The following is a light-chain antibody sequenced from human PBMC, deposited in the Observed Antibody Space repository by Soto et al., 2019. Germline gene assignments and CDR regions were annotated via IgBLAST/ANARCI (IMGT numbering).Light chain of an antibody. Sequence: DIQMTQSPSSLSASVGDRVTITCRASQSISSYLNWYQQKPGKAPKLLIYAASSLQSGVPSRFSGSGSGTDFTLSTSSLQPEDFATYYCQPSYSTPWTFGQGTKVEIK. V-gene: IGKV1-39*01. CDR3: QPSYSTPWT. J-gene: IGKJ1*01. CDR2: AAS. CDR1: QSISSY.